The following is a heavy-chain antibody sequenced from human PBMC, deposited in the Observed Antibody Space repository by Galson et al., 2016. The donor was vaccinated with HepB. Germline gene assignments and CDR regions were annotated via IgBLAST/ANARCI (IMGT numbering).Heavy chain of an antibody. D-gene: IGHD3-22*01. Sequence: SLRLSCAASGFTFTNNIMSWVRQAPGKGLEWVSSISGSGGTTNYADSVKGRFTISRDNSKNTLYLQMNYLRAEDTAVYFCAKKRASVYYPFDYLGQGTLGT. CDR3: AKKRASVYYPFDY. CDR2: ISGSGGTT. J-gene: IGHJ4*02. V-gene: IGHV3-23*01. CDR1: GFTFTNNI.